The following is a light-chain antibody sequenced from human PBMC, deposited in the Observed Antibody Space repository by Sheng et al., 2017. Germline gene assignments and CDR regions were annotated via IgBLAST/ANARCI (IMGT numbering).Light chain of an antibody. CDR3: QQYGLRPTYN. J-gene: IGKJ2*01. CDR2: GAS. Sequence: EIVLTQSPGTLSLSPGERATLSCRASQSLSTNYLAWYQQKPGQAPRFLIYGASSRATGIPDRFSGSGSGTDFSFTINSLRPEDVATYYCQQYGLRPTYNFGQGTKLEIK. CDR1: QSLSTNY. V-gene: IGKV3-20*01.